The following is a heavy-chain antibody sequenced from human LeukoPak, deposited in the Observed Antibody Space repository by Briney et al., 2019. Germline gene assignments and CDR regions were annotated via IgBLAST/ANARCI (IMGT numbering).Heavy chain of an antibody. J-gene: IGHJ4*02. CDR2: INPDSGGT. D-gene: IGHD3-3*01. CDR1: GYTFTGFY. V-gene: IGHV1-2*02. CDR3: ARGSYDFWSY. Sequence: ASVKVSCKASGYTFTGFYMHWVRQAPGQGLEWMGWINPDSGGTNYAQKFQGRVTMTRDTSISTAYMELSRLRSDDTAVYYCARGSYDFWSYWGQGTLVTVSS.